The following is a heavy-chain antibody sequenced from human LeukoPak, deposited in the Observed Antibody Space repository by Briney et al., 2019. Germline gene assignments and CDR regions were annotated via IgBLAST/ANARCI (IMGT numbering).Heavy chain of an antibody. D-gene: IGHD3-10*01. Sequence: GGSLRLSCAASGFTFSDYYMSWIRQAPGKGLEWVSYISSSGGTLYYADSVKGRFTISRDNAKNSLSLQMNSLRAEDTAVYHCARDNVPTYYYGSGSYYPDYWGQGTLVTVSS. V-gene: IGHV3-11*04. CDR2: ISSSGGTL. J-gene: IGHJ4*02. CDR1: GFTFSDYY. CDR3: ARDNVPTYYYGSGSYYPDY.